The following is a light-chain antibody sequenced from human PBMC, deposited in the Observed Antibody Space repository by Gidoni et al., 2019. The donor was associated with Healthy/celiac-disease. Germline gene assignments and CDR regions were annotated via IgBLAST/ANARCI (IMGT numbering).Light chain of an antibody. CDR2: AAS. V-gene: IGKV1-39*01. CDR3: QQCYNTPLT. CDR1: QSISSY. Sequence: DNQMHSPPSTLSASVGDRVTITGRASQSISSYLNWYQQKPGKAPKLLIYAASSLQRGVPSRFSGSGSGTDFTFTISSLQPEDIATYYCQQCYNTPLTFGQGTRVEIK. J-gene: IGKJ1*01.